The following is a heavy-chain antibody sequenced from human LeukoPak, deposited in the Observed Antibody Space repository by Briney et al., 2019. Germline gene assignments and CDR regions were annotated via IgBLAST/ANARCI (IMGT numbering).Heavy chain of an antibody. Sequence: GGSLRLSCAASGFTFSSYEMNWVRQAPGKGLEWVSYIGGSGSTIYYADSVKGRFTISRDNAKNSPYLQMSSLRAEDTAVYYCARDPVCDYWGQGTLVTVSS. CDR3: ARDPVCDY. CDR2: IGGSGSTI. CDR1: GFTFSSYE. V-gene: IGHV3-48*03. J-gene: IGHJ4*02.